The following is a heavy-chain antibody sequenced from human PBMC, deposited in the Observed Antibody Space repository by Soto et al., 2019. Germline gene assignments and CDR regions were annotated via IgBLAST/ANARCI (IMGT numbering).Heavy chain of an antibody. CDR3: GRDSWNGPGQYFDF. CDR2: VNAANGNT. J-gene: IGHJ4*02. D-gene: IGHD1-1*01. Sequence: ASGKVSCKASGYTFSDYAIHWVRQAPGQGFEWMGWVNAANGNTKYSQKFQGRVTITKDTSATTAYMELSSLSSEDTAVYYRGRDSWNGPGQYFDFWGQGTLVTVSS. V-gene: IGHV1-3*01. CDR1: GYTFSDYA.